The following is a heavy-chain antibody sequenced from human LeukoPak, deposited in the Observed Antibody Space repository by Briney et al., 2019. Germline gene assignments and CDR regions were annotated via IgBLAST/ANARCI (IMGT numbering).Heavy chain of an antibody. D-gene: IGHD2-8*01. J-gene: IGHJ5*02. CDR3: ARALCIDGVCEWFDP. CDR2: IYASGNT. V-gene: IGHV4-61*02. CDR1: GASISTGSYF. Sequence: SETLCLTCAVSGASISTGSYFWTWIRQPAGTGLEWIGRIYASGNTNYNPSLNSRVTISVDTSKNQFSLKLRSVTAADTAFYYCARALCIDGVCEWFDPWGQGTLVTVSS.